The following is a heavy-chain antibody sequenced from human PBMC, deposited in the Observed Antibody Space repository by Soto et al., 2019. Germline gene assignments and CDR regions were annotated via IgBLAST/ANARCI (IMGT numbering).Heavy chain of an antibody. J-gene: IGHJ4*02. D-gene: IGHD4-17*01. CDR2: IYHSGST. V-gene: IGHV4-30-2*01. CDR1: GDSISSGGYS. Sequence: SETLSLTCTVSGDSISSGGYSWSWIRQPPGKGLEWIGYIYHSGSTYYNPSLKSRVTISVDRSKNQFSLKLSSVTAADTAVYYCASGLVTTLHYWGQGTLVTVSS. CDR3: ASGLVTTLHY.